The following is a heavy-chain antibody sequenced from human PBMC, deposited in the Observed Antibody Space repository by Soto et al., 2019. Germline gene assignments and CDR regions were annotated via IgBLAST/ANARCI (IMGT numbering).Heavy chain of an antibody. D-gene: IGHD3-3*01. CDR3: ARDRQTIFGVVITQDPYYYYGMDV. V-gene: IGHV1-3*01. CDR1: GYTFTSYA. J-gene: IGHJ6*02. Sequence: ASVKVSCKASGYTFTSYAMHWVRQAPGQRLEWMGWINAGNGNTKYSQKFQGRVTITRDTSASTAYMELSSLRSEDTAVYYCARDRQTIFGVVITQDPYYYYGMDVWGQGTTVTVSS. CDR2: INAGNGNT.